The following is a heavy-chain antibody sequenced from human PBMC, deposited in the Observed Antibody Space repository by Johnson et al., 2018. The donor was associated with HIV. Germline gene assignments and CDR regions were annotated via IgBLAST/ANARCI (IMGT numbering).Heavy chain of an antibody. J-gene: IGHJ3*02. Sequence: EVQLVESGGGVVQPGRSLRLSCAASGFTFSNYAMHWVRQAPGKGLEWVSYISSSGSTIYYADSVKGRFTISRDNAKNSLYLQMNSLRAEDTAVYYCARGSGHHPGAFDIWGQGTMVTVSS. CDR2: ISSSGSTI. D-gene: IGHD6-19*01. V-gene: IGHV3-48*04. CDR1: GFTFSNYA. CDR3: ARGSGHHPGAFDI.